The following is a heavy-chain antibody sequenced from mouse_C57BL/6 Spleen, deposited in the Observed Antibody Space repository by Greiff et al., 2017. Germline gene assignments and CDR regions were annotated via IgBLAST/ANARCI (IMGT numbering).Heavy chain of an antibody. CDR1: GFTFSSYA. CDR3: ARDQDYGYYFDY. Sequence: EVKLVESGGGLVKPGGSLKLSCAASGFTFSSYAMSWVRQTPEKRLEWVATISDGGSYTYYPDNVKGRFTISRDNAKNNLYLQMSHLKSEDTAMYYCARDQDYGYYFDYWGKGTTLTVSS. V-gene: IGHV5-4*01. CDR2: ISDGGSYT. D-gene: IGHD1-1*01. J-gene: IGHJ2*01.